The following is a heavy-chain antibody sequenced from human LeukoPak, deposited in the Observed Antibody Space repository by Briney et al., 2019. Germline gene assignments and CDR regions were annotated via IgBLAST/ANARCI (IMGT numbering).Heavy chain of an antibody. Sequence: SETLSLTCTVSGGSISSGGYYWSWIRQHPGKGLEWIGYIYYSGSTYYNPSLKSRVTISVDTSKNQFSLKLSSVTAADTAVYYCARAGSYFYYGMDVWGQGTTVTVSS. CDR1: GGSISSGGYY. V-gene: IGHV4-31*03. CDR3: ARAGSYFYYGMDV. J-gene: IGHJ6*02. CDR2: IYYSGST.